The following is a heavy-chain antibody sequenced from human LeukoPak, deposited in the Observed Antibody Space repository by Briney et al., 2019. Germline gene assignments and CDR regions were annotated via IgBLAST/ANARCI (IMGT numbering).Heavy chain of an antibody. CDR3: AREGSTRYYYYYYGMDV. V-gene: IGHV4-30-4*01. J-gene: IGHJ6*02. CDR1: GGSISSGDYY. D-gene: IGHD2-2*01. Sequence: PSETLSLTCTVSGGSISSGDYYWSWIRQPPGKGLEWIGYIYYSGSTYYNPSLKSRVTISVDTSKNQFSLKLSSVTAADTAVYYCAREGSTRYYYYYYGMDVWGQGTTVTVPS. CDR2: IYYSGST.